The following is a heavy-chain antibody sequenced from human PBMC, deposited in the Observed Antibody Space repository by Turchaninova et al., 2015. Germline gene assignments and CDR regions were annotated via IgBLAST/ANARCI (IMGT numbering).Heavy chain of an antibody. V-gene: IGHV3-64*02. Sequence: VQLVXSGAXXVQXXXSLXXSCAAYGFTFSSSGMHWVRQATGKGLEEFSAISRNGGSTYYADSVKGRFTISRDNSKNTLYLQMGSLRAEDMAVYYCARVLVGGALDYWGQGTLVTVSS. CDR2: ISRNGGST. CDR1: GFTFSSSG. D-gene: IGHD2-15*01. J-gene: IGHJ4*02. CDR3: ARVLVGGALDY.